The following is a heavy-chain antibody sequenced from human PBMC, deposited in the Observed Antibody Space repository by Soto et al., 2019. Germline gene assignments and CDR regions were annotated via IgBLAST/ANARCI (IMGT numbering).Heavy chain of an antibody. CDR2: LSSNGGST. J-gene: IGHJ2*01. V-gene: IGHV3-23*01. Sequence: EVQLLESGGGLVQPGGSLRLSCAASGFTFNIYAMSWVRQAPGKGLEWVSSLSSNGGSTYYADSGRGRFTISRDNSKDTLYLQMNSLKAEYTAIYYCAKNTVLWYFDLWGRGTLVTVSS. CDR1: GFTFNIYA. CDR3: AKNTVLWYFDL. D-gene: IGHD4-17*01.